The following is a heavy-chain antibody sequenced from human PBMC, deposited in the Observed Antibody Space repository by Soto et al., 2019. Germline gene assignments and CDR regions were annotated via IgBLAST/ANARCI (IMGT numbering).Heavy chain of an antibody. J-gene: IGHJ4*02. D-gene: IGHD6-13*01. CDR1: GGYFSGYY. CDR3: ARGAQYSSSWYLYYFDY. Sequence: QVQLQQWRAGLLKPSETLSLTCAVYGGYFSGYYWSWIRQPPGKALDRVGEINHSGSTNYNPSLKSRVTISVDTSKNQFSLKLSSVTAADTAVYYCARGAQYSSSWYLYYFDYWGQGTLVTVSS. CDR2: INHSGST. V-gene: IGHV4-34*01.